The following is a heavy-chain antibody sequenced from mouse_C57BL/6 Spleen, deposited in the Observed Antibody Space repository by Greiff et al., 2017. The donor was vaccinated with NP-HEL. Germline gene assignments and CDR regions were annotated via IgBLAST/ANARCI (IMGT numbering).Heavy chain of an antibody. V-gene: IGHV1-81*01. CDR2: IYPRSGNT. CDR3: ARTPTTVVARSTFDY. Sequence: VQLQESGAELARPGASVKLSCKASGYTFTSYGISWVKQRTGQGLEWIGEIYPRSGNTYYNEKFKGKATLTADKSSSTAYMELRSLTSEDSAVYFCARTPTTVVARSTFDYWGQGTTLTVSS. D-gene: IGHD1-1*01. CDR1: GYTFTSYG. J-gene: IGHJ2*01.